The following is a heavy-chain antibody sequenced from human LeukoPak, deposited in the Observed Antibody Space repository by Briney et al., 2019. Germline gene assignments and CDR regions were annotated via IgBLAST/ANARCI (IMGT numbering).Heavy chain of an antibody. CDR1: GYTFTDYY. CDR2: INPNSGGT. CDR3: ARNRYGYNFGY. V-gene: IGHV1-2*02. J-gene: IGHJ4*02. Sequence: ASVNVSCKASGYTFTDYYFHWVRQAPGQGLEWMGWINPNSGGTNYAQKFQGRVTITRDTSISTAYMELSSLTSDDTAVYYCARNRYGYNFGYWAQGTLVTVSS. D-gene: IGHD5-24*01.